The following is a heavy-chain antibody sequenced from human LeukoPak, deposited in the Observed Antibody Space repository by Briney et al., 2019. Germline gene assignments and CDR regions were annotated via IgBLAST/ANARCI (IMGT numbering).Heavy chain of an antibody. J-gene: IGHJ4*02. CDR2: IYYSGST. V-gene: IGHV4-39*07. CDR3: AREGATEMASYFDY. CDR1: GGSISSSSYY. D-gene: IGHD5-24*01. Sequence: SETLSLTCTVSGGSISSSSYYWGWIRQPPGKGLEWIGSIYYSGSTYYNPSLKSRVTISVDTSKNQFSLKLSSATAADTAVYYCAREGATEMASYFDYWGQGTLVTVSS.